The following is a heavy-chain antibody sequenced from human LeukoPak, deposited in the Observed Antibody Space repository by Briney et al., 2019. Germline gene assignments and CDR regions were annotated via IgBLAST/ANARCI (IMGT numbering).Heavy chain of an antibody. D-gene: IGHD3-16*01. CDR2: IHYSGRP. CDR1: GGSISGHY. J-gene: IGHJ6*02. Sequence: PSETLSLTCTVSGGSISGHYWTWIRQPPGKGLEWIGQIHYSGRPDYNPSLKSRVTISVDTSKNQLSLKVTSVTGADTAVYCCARFGVDYDMDVWGQGTTVTVSS. CDR3: ARFGVDYDMDV. V-gene: IGHV4-59*11.